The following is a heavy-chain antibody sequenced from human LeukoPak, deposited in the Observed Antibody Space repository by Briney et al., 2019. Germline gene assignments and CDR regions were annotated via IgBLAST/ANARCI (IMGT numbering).Heavy chain of an antibody. CDR3: ARTQSQSGSYRYYFGY. J-gene: IGHJ4*02. Sequence: KPSETLSLTCTVSGASVGSAGYYWRWIRQPPGGGLEWIGYIYYIRNTNYNPSLKSRVTMSLDPSKNQFSLKLNSVTAADTAVYYCARTQSQSGSYRYYFGYWGQGTLVTVSS. CDR1: GASVGSAGYY. V-gene: IGHV4-61*08. D-gene: IGHD1-26*01. CDR2: IYYIRNT.